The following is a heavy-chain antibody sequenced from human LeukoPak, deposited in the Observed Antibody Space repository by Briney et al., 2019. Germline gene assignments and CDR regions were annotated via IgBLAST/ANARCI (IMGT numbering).Heavy chain of an antibody. D-gene: IGHD6-13*01. CDR2: INHSGST. CDR3: AREYSSSWYSPPGY. CDR1: GGSFSGYY. Sequence: PSETLSLTCAVYGGSFSGYYWSWIRQPPGKGLEWIGEINHSGSTNYNPSLKSRVTISVDTSKNQVSLKLSSVTAADTAVYYCAREYSSSWYSPPGYWGQGTLVTASS. V-gene: IGHV4-34*01. J-gene: IGHJ4*02.